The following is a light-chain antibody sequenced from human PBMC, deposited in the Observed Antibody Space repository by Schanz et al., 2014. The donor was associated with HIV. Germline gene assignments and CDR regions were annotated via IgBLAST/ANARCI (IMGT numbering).Light chain of an antibody. J-gene: IGLJ3*02. Sequence: QSVLTQSPSASGTPGQRVTISCSGSSSNIGSNAVNWFQQLPGMAPKLLIYSNNQRPSGVPDRFSASKSGTSASLAISGLRSEDEAQYYCAAWDDGLFWVFGGGTKLTVL. CDR1: SSNIGSNA. CDR2: SNN. V-gene: IGLV1-44*01. CDR3: AAWDDGLFWV.